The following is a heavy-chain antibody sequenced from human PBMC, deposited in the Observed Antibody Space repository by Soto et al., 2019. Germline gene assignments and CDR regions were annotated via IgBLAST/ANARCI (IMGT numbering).Heavy chain of an antibody. Sequence: QVQLVQSGAEVKKPGASVKVSCKASGYTFTSYAMHWVRQAPGQRLEWMGWINAGNGNTKYSQKFQGRVTITRDTSGSTGYMELSSLRSEDPAVYYCARVSGGGGFDYWGQGTLVTVSS. V-gene: IGHV1-3*01. CDR1: GYTFTSYA. D-gene: IGHD3-10*01. CDR3: ARVSGGGGFDY. J-gene: IGHJ4*02. CDR2: INAGNGNT.